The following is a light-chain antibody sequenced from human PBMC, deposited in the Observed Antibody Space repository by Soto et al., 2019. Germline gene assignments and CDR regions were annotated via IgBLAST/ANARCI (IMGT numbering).Light chain of an antibody. J-gene: IGKJ5*01. CDR3: QEHDSI. CDR2: DAS. CDR1: QNLGDGR. Sequence: LLTQSRGTLSLSPGSRDTRSCRANQNLGDGRLAWYQQKHGQTTTLLIYDASTRANGIPDRFSGSGSGTEFTLTISRLEPEDFAVYYCQEHDSIFGKGKRLEIK. V-gene: IGKV3-20*01.